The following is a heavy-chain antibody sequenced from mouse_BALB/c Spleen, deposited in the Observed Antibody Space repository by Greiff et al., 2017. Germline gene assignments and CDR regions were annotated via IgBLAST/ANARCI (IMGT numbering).Heavy chain of an antibody. Sequence: VKLVESGAELARPGASVKMSCKASGYTFTSYTMHWVKQRPGQGLEWIGYINPSSGYTNYNQKFKDKATLTADKSSSTAYMQLSSLTSEDSAVYYCARSGGYGYDPMDYWGQGTSVTVSS. CDR3: ARSGGYGYDPMDY. CDR1: GYTFTSYT. CDR2: INPSSGYT. D-gene: IGHD2-2*01. J-gene: IGHJ4*01. V-gene: IGHV1-4*01.